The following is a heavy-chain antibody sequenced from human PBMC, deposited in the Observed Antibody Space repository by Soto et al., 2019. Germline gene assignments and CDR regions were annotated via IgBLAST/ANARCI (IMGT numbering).Heavy chain of an antibody. CDR3: ARARVESPMVQEDFFEY. CDR2: IIPIFAPA. CDR1: GGTFSSDA. V-gene: IGHV1-69*01. J-gene: IGHJ4*02. Sequence: QVQLVQSGAEVKKPGSSVKVSCKASGGTFSSDAISWVRQAPGQGLEWMGGIIPIFAPANYAQKFQGRVTITADESTTTAYMELSRLTSEDTAMYFCARARVESPMVQEDFFEYWGQGTLVSVAS. D-gene: IGHD1-1*01.